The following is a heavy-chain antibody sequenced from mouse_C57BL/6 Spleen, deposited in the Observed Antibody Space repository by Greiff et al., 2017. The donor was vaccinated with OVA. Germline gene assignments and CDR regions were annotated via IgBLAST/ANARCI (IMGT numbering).Heavy chain of an antibody. CDR2: IYPGSGNT. CDR1: GYTFTDYY. V-gene: IGHV1-76*01. Sequence: VQLQESGAELVRPGASVKLSCKASGYTFTDYYINWVKQRPGQGLEWIARIYPGSGNTYYNEKFKGKATLTAEKSSSTAYMQLSSLTSEDSAVYFCARWGLTGDYAMDYWGQGTSVTVSS. J-gene: IGHJ4*01. D-gene: IGHD4-1*01. CDR3: ARWGLTGDYAMDY.